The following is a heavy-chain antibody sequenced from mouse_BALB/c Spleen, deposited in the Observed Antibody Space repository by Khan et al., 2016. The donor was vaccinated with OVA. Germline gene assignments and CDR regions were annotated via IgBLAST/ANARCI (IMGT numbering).Heavy chain of an antibody. J-gene: IGHJ3*01. CDR3: GRGRTY. D-gene: IGHD3-3*01. V-gene: IGHV3-2*02. Sequence: EVQLQESGPGLVKPSQSLSLTCTVTGYSITSDYAWNWIRQFPGNKLEWMGYISYSGSTSYIPSLKSRISITRDTSKNQFFLQLNSVTSEDTATYDCGRGRTYWGQGTLVTVSA. CDR1: GYSITSDYA. CDR2: ISYSGST.